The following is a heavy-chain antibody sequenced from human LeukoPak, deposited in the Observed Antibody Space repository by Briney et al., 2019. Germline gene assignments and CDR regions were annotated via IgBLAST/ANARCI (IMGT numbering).Heavy chain of an antibody. D-gene: IGHD3-10*01. CDR2: ISDSGGST. CDR3: AKPTMVRGEDKYYFDY. J-gene: IGHJ4*02. V-gene: IGHV3-23*01. Sequence: PGGSLRLSCAASGFTFSSYAMNWVRQSPGKGLEWVSAISDSGGSTYYADSVKGRFTISRDNSKNTLYLQMNSLRAEDTAVYFCAKPTMVRGEDKYYFDYWGQGTLVTVSS. CDR1: GFTFSSYA.